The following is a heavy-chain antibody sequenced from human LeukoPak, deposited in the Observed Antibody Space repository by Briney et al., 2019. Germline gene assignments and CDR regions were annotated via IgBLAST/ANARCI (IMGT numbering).Heavy chain of an antibody. Sequence: SETLSLTCAVYGGSFSGYYWSWIRQPPGQGLEWIGEINPSGSTNNNPSLKSGVTISVDTSKNQFSLKLSSVTAADTAVYYCARTALGFDYWGQGNLVTVSS. CDR3: ARTALGFDY. CDR2: INPSGST. V-gene: IGHV4-34*01. J-gene: IGHJ4*02. D-gene: IGHD1-26*01. CDR1: GGSFSGYY.